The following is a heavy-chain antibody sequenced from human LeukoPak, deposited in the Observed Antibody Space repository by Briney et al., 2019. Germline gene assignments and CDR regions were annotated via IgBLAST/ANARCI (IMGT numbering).Heavy chain of an antibody. V-gene: IGHV4-59*01. CDR1: GDSISSYY. CDR3: ARGMYYYDSGVGY. J-gene: IGHJ4*02. CDR2: IYYSGST. Sequence: SETLSLTCTVSGDSISSYYWSWIRQPQGKGLEWIGYIYYSGSTNYNPSLKSRVTISVDTSKNQFSLKLSSVTAADTAVYYCARGMYYYDSGVGYWGQGTLVTVSS. D-gene: IGHD3-22*01.